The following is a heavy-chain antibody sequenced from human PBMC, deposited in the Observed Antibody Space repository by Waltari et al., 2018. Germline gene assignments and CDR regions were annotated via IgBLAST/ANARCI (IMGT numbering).Heavy chain of an antibody. CDR3: ARSLHIFRAAAGMFDY. CDR2: INYSGRT. V-gene: IGHV4-39*01. J-gene: IGHJ4*02. CDR1: DGSISRGNYY. Sequence: QLQLQESGPGLVKPSETLSLTCTVSDGSISRGNYYWGWIRQSPGKGLEWIGSINYSGRTSYNAPLKSRVTRSVDTPKHQFSLKLSSVTAADTAVYYCARSLHIFRAAAGMFDYWGQGSLVIVSS. D-gene: IGHD6-13*01.